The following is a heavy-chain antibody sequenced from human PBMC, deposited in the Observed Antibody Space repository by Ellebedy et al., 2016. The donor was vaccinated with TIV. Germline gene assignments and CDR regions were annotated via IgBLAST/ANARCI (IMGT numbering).Heavy chain of an antibody. Sequence: MPSETLSLTCTVSGGSISSSSYYWDWIRQPPGKGLEWIGNMCSGLHTYYNPSLKGRVTISEDTSKNQFSLKLTSVTAADTAVYYCARALRIPGTAIIYTDWGQGTLVTVSS. V-gene: IGHV4-39*07. J-gene: IGHJ4*02. D-gene: IGHD2-2*02. CDR1: GGSISSSSYY. CDR2: MCSGLHT. CDR3: ARALRIPGTAIIYTD.